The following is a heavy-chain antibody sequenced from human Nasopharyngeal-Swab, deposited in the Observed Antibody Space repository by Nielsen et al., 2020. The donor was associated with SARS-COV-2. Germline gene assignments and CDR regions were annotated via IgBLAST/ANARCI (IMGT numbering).Heavy chain of an antibody. CDR1: GFTFSSYA. Sequence: GESLKISCAASGFTFSSYAMHWVRQAPGKGLEWVAVISYDGSNKYYADSVKGRFTISRDNSKNTLYLQMNSLRAEDTAVYYCARGPYYYDGSGYPNYYMDVWGKGTTVTVSS. D-gene: IGHD3-22*01. CDR2: ISYDGSNK. J-gene: IGHJ6*03. V-gene: IGHV3-30*04. CDR3: ARGPYYYDGSGYPNYYMDV.